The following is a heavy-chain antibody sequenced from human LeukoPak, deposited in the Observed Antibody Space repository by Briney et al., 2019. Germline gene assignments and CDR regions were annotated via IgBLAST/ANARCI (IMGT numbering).Heavy chain of an antibody. CDR2: ISYDGSNK. Sequence: GRSLRLSCAASGFTFSSYGMHWVRQAPGKGLEWVAVISYDGSNKYYADSVKGRFTISRDNSKNTLYLQMNSLRAEDTAVYYCAKDEGDGYNPSDFDYWGQGTLVTVSS. V-gene: IGHV3-30*18. D-gene: IGHD5-24*01. J-gene: IGHJ4*02. CDR1: GFTFSSYG. CDR3: AKDEGDGYNPSDFDY.